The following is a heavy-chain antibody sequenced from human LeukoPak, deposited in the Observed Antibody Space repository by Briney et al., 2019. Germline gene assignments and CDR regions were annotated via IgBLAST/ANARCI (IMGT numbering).Heavy chain of an antibody. V-gene: IGHV3-7*01. CDR1: GFTFSNYW. CDR3: ARDDNGGYDY. CDR2: IKHDGSEK. Sequence: GGSLRPSXAASGFTFSNYWMNWVRQAPGKGLEWVANIKHDGSEKYYVDSVKGRFSISRDNAKNSLYLQMNSLRAEDTAVYYCARDDNGGYDYWGQGTLVTVSS. D-gene: IGHD4/OR15-4a*01. J-gene: IGHJ4*02.